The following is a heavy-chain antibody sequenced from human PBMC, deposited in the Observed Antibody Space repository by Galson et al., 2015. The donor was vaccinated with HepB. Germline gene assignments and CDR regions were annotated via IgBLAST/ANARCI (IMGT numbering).Heavy chain of an antibody. J-gene: IGHJ6*03. CDR3: AKGPGYCSSTSCPYYYYYYMDV. Sequence: SLRLSCAASGFTFSSYAMSWVRQAPGKGLEWVSAISGSGGSTYYADSVKGRFTISRDNSKNTLYLQMNSLRAEDTAVYYCAKGPGYCSSTSCPYYYYYYMDVWGKGTTVAVSS. CDR2: ISGSGGST. CDR1: GFTFSSYA. D-gene: IGHD2-2*01. V-gene: IGHV3-23*01.